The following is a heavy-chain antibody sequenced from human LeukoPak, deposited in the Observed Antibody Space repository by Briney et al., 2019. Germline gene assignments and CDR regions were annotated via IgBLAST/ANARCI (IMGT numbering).Heavy chain of an antibody. V-gene: IGHV4-34*01. CDR2: INHSGST. Sequence: PSETLSLTCAVYGGSFSGYYWSWIRQPPGKGLEWIGEINHSGSTNYDPSLKSRVTISVDTSKNQFSLKLSSVTAADTAVYYCARAWSRYSSGWYGAGAFDIWGQGTMVTVSS. CDR1: GGSFSGYY. CDR3: ARAWSRYSSGWYGAGAFDI. J-gene: IGHJ3*02. D-gene: IGHD6-19*01.